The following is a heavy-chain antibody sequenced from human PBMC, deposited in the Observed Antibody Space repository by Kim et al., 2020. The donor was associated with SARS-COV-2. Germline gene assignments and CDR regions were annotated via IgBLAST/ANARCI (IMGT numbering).Heavy chain of an antibody. CDR3: ARDAMGAMSSIDAFDI. CDR2: INTNTGNP. Sequence: ASVKVSCKASGYTFTSYAMNWVRQAPGQGLEWMGWINTNTGNPMYAQGFTGRFVFSLDTSVSTAYLQISSLKAEDTAVYYCARDAMGAMSSIDAFDIWGQGTMVTVSS. D-gene: IGHD1-26*01. V-gene: IGHV7-4-1*02. CDR1: GYTFTSYA. J-gene: IGHJ3*02.